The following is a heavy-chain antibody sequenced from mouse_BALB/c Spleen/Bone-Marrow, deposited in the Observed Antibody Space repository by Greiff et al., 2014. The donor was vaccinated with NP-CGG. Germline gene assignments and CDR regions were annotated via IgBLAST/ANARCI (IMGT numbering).Heavy chain of an antibody. J-gene: IGHJ3*01. CDR3: TIVAY. V-gene: IGHV1-15*01. Sequence: QVQLQQSGAELVRPGTSVTLSCKASGYTFTDYKMHWVEQTPVHGLEWIGLIDPETGGTAYNQRFKGKAIMTADKSSSTAYMDLRSLTSEDSAVYYCTIVAYWGQGTLVTVSA. CDR1: GYTFTDYK. CDR2: IDPETGGT.